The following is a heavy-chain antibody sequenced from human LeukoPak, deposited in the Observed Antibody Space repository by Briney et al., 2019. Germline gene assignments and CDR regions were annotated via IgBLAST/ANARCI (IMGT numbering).Heavy chain of an antibody. CDR3: ASYFEMLTGYYGGNAFDV. CDR2: INPKTGGT. V-gene: IGHV1-2*02. Sequence: ASVKVSCKTSGYTFTDYYINWVRQAPGQGLEWMWWINPKTGGTKYALKFQARVTLTRDTSISSAYMELCGLRSDDTTVYYCASYFEMLTGYYGGNAFDVWGQGTMVTVSS. J-gene: IGHJ3*01. CDR1: GYTFTDYY. D-gene: IGHD3-9*01.